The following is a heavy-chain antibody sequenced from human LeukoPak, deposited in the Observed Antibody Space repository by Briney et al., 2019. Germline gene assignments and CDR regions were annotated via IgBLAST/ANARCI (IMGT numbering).Heavy chain of an antibody. J-gene: IGHJ5*02. CDR1: GGSISISNYY. V-gene: IGHV4-39*01. Sequence: PSETLSLTCTVSGGSISISNYYWDWIRQPPGKGLEWIGSIYYSGSTYYNPSLKSRVTISVDTSKNQFSLKLSSVTAADSAVYYCARGRPYYYGSGSYYNAHVRAYWFDPWGQGTLVTVSS. CDR2: IYYSGST. D-gene: IGHD3-10*01. CDR3: ARGRPYYYGSGSYYNAHVRAYWFDP.